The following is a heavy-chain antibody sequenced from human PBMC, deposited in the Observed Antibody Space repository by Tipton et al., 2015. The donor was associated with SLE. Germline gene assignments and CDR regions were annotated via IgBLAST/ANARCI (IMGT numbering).Heavy chain of an antibody. CDR1: GDSVTSSSYY. J-gene: IGHJ4*02. Sequence: PGLVKPSETLSLSCTVSGDSVTSSSYYWGWIRQPPGKGLEWIGSIYYSRGTYYNPSLKSRVTISVDRSKSQFSLELISVTAADTAVYYCVRHEVGAASPIDSWGQGTLVTVSS. V-gene: IGHV4-39*01. CDR3: VRHEVGAASPIDS. D-gene: IGHD2-15*01. CDR2: IYYSRGT.